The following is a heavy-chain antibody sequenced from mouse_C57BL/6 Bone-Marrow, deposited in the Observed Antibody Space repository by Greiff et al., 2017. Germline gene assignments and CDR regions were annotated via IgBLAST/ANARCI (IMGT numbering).Heavy chain of an antibody. V-gene: IGHV1-15*01. D-gene: IGHD1-1*01. J-gene: IGHJ3*01. CDR1: GYTFPDYE. Sequence: QVQLQQSGAELVRPGASVTLSCKASGYTFPDYEMHWVKQTPGHGLEWIGAIEPETGGTTYNQKFKGKAILTADKSSSTAYMELRSLTSEDSAVYYCTRDYSNGSSYPWFAYWGQGILVTVSA. CDR2: IEPETGGT. CDR3: TRDYSNGSSYPWFAY.